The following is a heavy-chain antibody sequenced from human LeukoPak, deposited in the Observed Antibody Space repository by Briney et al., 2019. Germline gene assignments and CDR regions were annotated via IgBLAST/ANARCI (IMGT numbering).Heavy chain of an antibody. D-gene: IGHD3-16*01. J-gene: IGHJ4*02. CDR3: ARWGGINLDTDFDY. CDR1: GYTFTSYD. CDR2: MNPNSGNP. Sequence: ASLRASCMASGYTFTSYDINWVRQASGQGLEWVGWMNPNSGNPGYAQKFQGRITMTRDTSISTAYMELSSLRSEDTAVYYCARWGGINLDTDFDYWGQGTLVTVSS. V-gene: IGHV1-8*01.